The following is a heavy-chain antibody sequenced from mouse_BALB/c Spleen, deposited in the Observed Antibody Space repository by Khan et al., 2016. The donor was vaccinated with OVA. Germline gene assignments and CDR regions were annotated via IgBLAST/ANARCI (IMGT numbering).Heavy chain of an antibody. J-gene: IGHJ3*01. CDR1: GFSLTSYG. D-gene: IGHD2-4*01. Sequence: QVQLKQSGPGLVQPSQSLSITCTVSGFSLTSYGVHWVRQSPGKGLEWLGVIWSGGSTEYNAAFITRLSTSKDNSKSQVFFKMNSLQDNDTATYCCARNYDYDETLAYWGQGSLVTVSA. V-gene: IGHV2-2*02. CDR2: IWSGGST. CDR3: ARNYDYDETLAY.